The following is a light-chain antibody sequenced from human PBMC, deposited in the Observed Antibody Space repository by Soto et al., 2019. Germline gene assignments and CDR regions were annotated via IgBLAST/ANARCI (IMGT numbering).Light chain of an antibody. V-gene: IGKV1-33*01. CDR1: QDISNY. CDR3: QQYDNLPIT. Sequence: DIQMTQSPSSLSASVGDRVTITCQASQDISNYLNWYQQKPGKAPKLLIYDASNLETGVPSRFSGSGSGTDFTFTNSSLQPEDIATYYCQQYDNLPITFGQGTRLEMK. J-gene: IGKJ5*01. CDR2: DAS.